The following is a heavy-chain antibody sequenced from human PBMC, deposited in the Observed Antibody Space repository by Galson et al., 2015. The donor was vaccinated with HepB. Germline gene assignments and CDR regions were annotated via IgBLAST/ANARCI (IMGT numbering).Heavy chain of an antibody. V-gene: IGHV4-61*02. CDR2: IYTSGST. Sequence: TLSLTCTVSGGSISSGSYYWSWIRQPAGKGLEWIGRIYTSGSTNYNPSLKSRVTISVDTSKNQFSLKLSSVTAADTAVYYCAREVDTAMVHDYWAREPWSPSPQ. CDR3: AREVDTAMVHDY. J-gene: IGHJ4*02. D-gene: IGHD5-18*01. CDR1: GGSISSGSYY.